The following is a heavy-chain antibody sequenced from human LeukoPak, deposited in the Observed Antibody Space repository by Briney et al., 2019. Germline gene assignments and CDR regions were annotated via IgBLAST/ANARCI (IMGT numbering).Heavy chain of an antibody. CDR3: ARDGGGDVDTAMVFYYYYYGMDV. V-gene: IGHV3-21*01. D-gene: IGHD5-18*01. J-gene: IGHJ6*02. Sequence: GGSLRLSCAASGFTFSSYSMNWVRQAPGKGLEWVSSISSSSSYIYYADSVKGRFTISRDNAKNSLYLQMNSLRAEDTAVYYCARDGGGDVDTAMVFYYYYYGMDVWGQGTTVTVSS. CDR2: ISSSSSYI. CDR1: GFTFSSYS.